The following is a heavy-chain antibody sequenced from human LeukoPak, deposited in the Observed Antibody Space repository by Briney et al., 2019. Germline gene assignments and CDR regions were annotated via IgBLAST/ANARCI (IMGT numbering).Heavy chain of an antibody. V-gene: IGHV3-7*01. CDR3: ASILWLYYYGRGGAFDI. CDR2: IKKDGSEK. CDR1: GFMFSSYW. J-gene: IGHJ3*02. Sequence: GGSLRLSCAASGFMFSSYWMSWVRQAPGKGLEWVANIKKDGSEKYYVDSVEGRFTISRDNAKNSLYLQMSSLRAEDTAVYYCASILWLYYYGRGGAFDIWGQGTMVTVSS. D-gene: IGHD3-10*02.